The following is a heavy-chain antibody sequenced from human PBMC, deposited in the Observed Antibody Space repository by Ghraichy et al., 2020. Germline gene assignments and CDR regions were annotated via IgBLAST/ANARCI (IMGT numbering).Heavy chain of an antibody. Sequence: ASVKVSCKASGYTFTSYDINWVRQATGQGLEWMGWMNPNSGNTGYAQKFQGRVTMTRNTSISTAYMELSSLRSEDTAVYYCARGRNYDILTGYFNYYYYYGMDVWGQGTTVTVSS. CDR3: ARGRNYDILTGYFNYYYYYGMDV. CDR1: GYTFTSYD. V-gene: IGHV1-8*01. D-gene: IGHD3-9*01. CDR2: MNPNSGNT. J-gene: IGHJ6*02.